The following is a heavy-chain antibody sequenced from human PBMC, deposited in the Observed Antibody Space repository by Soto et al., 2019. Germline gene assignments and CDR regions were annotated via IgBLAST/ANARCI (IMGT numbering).Heavy chain of an antibody. V-gene: IGHV1-46*01. Sequence: ASVKVSCKASGYTFTCYYMHWVRQAPGQGLEWMGIINPSGGSTSYAQKFQGRVTMTRDTSTSTVYMELSSLRSEDTAVYYCARDGRSSYSSAWYYFDYWGQGTLVTVSS. CDR2: INPSGGST. J-gene: IGHJ4*02. CDR1: GYTFTCYY. D-gene: IGHD6-19*01. CDR3: ARDGRSSYSSAWYYFDY.